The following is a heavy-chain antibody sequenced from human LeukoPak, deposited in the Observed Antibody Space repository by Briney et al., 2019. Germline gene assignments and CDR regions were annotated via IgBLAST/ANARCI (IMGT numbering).Heavy chain of an antibody. Sequence: GGALRLSRVASGFSISTYDMFWVRQPTGKGLEWVSVIGTAGDTYYPDSVKDRFTISRDNVRNSLYLQMINLRAGDTAIYYCARAGKEYQFHGMDVWGQGSTVTVSS. CDR1: GFSISTYD. D-gene: IGHD2-2*01. V-gene: IGHV3-13*01. J-gene: IGHJ6*02. CDR3: ARAGKEYQFHGMDV. CDR2: IGTAGDT.